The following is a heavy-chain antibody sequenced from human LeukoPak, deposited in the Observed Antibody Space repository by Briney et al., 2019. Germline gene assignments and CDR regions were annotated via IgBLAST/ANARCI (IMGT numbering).Heavy chain of an antibody. CDR1: GFTFSNCA. D-gene: IGHD3-3*01. CDR3: ARDRAIFGVVIASGWFDP. Sequence: GGSLRLSCTASGFTFSNCAMSWVRQAPGKGLEWVSGISRNGGSTYNADSMKGRISVSRDNSKNTLYLQVNSLRAEDTAVYYCARDRAIFGVVIASGWFDPWGQGTLVTVSS. V-gene: IGHV3-23*01. CDR2: ISRNGGST. J-gene: IGHJ5*02.